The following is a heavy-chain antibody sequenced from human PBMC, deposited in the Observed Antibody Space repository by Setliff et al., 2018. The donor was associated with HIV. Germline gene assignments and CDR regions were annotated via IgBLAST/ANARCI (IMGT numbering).Heavy chain of an antibody. D-gene: IGHD3-22*01. J-gene: IGHJ6*03. V-gene: IGHV1-3*01. CDR3: ARDLSIDSSGYPRIGYSYMDV. Sequence: ASVKVSCKASGYGLIAYAMNWVRQAPGQRPEWMGWINPGNGNTKYSQKFQGRVTITRVTSASTVYMELSGLRSEDTAVYYCARDLSIDSSGYPRIGYSYMDVWGKGTTVTV. CDR1: GYGLIAYA. CDR2: INPGNGNT.